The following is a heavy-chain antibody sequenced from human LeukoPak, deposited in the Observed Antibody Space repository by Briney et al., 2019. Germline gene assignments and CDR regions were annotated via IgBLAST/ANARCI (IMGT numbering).Heavy chain of an antibody. CDR2: IYYSGST. CDR3: AQAITSYYFDY. V-gene: IGHV4-39*01. D-gene: IGHD1-26*01. J-gene: IGHJ4*02. CDR1: GGSISSSSYY. Sequence: PSETLSLTCTVSGGSISSSSYYWGWLRQPPGTGLEWIGSIYYSGSTYYNPSLKSRVTISVDTSKNQFSLKLSSVTAADTAVYYCAQAITSYYFDYWGQGTLVTVSS.